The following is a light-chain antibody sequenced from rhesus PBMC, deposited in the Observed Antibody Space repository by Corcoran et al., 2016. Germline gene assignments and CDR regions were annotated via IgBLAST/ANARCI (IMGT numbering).Light chain of an antibody. J-gene: IGKJ4*01. CDR1: QGISKY. Sequence: DIQMTQSPSSLSASAGDTVTITCQASQGISKYLAWYQQKPGKAPKLLIYDASTLQSGVPSRFSGIGAGTEFTLTISSLQSEDFATYYCQQHKSYPLTFGGGTKVEIK. V-gene: IGKV1-25*01. CDR3: QQHKSYPLT. CDR2: DAS.